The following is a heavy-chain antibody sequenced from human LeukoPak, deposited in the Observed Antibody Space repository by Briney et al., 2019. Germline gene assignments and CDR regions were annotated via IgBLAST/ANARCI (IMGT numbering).Heavy chain of an antibody. V-gene: IGHV4-34*01. CDR2: INHSGST. J-gene: IGHJ4*02. Sequence: SETLSLTCAVYGGSFSGYYWSWIRQPPGNGLEWIGEINHSGSTNYNPSLKSRVTISVDTSKNQFSLKLSSVTAADTAVYYCARGRSGYSPLDYWGQGTLVTVSS. D-gene: IGHD5-12*01. CDR3: ARGRSGYSPLDY. CDR1: GGSFSGYY.